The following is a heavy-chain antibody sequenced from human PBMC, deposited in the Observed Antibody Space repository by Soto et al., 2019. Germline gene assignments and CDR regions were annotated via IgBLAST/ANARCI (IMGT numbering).Heavy chain of an antibody. Sequence: QVQLVQSGAEVKKPGSSVKVSCKASGGTFSSYAISWVRQAPGQGLEWMGGIIPIFGTANYAQKFQGRVTITADESTSTAYMELSSLRSEDTAVYYCARQSGAYYDFSSGYPLRYYGMDVWGQGTTVTVSS. CDR1: GGTFSSYA. J-gene: IGHJ6*02. V-gene: IGHV1-69*01. CDR2: IIPIFGTA. CDR3: ARQSGAYYDFSSGYPLRYYGMDV. D-gene: IGHD3-3*01.